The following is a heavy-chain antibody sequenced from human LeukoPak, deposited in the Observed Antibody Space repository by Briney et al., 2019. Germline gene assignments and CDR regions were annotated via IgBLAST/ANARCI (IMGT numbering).Heavy chain of an antibody. CDR3: AKHSYYDSSGYQFTY. J-gene: IGHJ4*02. CDR1: GGSISSYY. CDR2: IYYSGNT. V-gene: IGHV4-59*08. Sequence: SSETLSLTCAVSGGSISSYYWRWIRQPPGKGLEWIGDIYYSGNTNYNPSLKHRVTISVDTSKNQFSLKASSVTAGHTAEYYGAKHSYYDSSGYQFTYWGQGTLATVSS. D-gene: IGHD3-22*01.